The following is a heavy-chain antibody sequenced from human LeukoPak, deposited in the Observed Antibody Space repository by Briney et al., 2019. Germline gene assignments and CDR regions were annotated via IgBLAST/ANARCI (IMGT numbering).Heavy chain of an antibody. CDR1: GYTLTELS. V-gene: IGHV1-24*01. Sequence: GASVKVSCKVSGYTLTELSMHWVRQAPGEGLAWMGCFDPEDGETIYAQKFQGRVTMTEDTSTDTAYMGLSSLRSEDTAVDYCATGVVPAAMPDYWGQGTLVTVSS. J-gene: IGHJ4*02. CDR3: ATGVVPAAMPDY. CDR2: FDPEDGET. D-gene: IGHD2-2*01.